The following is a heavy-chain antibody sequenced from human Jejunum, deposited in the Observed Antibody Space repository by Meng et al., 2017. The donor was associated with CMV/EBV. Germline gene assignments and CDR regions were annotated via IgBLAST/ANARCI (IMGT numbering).Heavy chain of an antibody. Sequence: SGGSMTSNNSPWGWIRHSPGKGLEWIGSIHHTGSTYYNPSLKRRLTISVDTSNNQFSLKLTSVTVADTAVYYCTRVDTGTTFLHDFWGQGTLVTVSS. CDR3: TRVDTGTTFLHDF. J-gene: IGHJ4*02. CDR2: IHHTGST. CDR1: GGSMTSNNSP. D-gene: IGHD4-11*01. V-gene: IGHV4-39*07.